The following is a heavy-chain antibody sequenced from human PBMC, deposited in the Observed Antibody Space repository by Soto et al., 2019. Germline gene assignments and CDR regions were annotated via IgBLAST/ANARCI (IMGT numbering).Heavy chain of an antibody. CDR2: IKTKTDGGTT. CDR1: VFTFNDAW. CDR3: TTERCTGTNCYVKNAFDS. V-gene: IGHV3-15*01. Sequence: PGGSLLLSCAASVFTFNDAWMTWVRQAPGKGLELVGRIKTKTDGGTTDYAAPVKGRFTISRDDSKNTVYLQMNRLKIEDTGVYYCTTERCTGTNCYVKNAFDSWGQGTMVTVSS. J-gene: IGHJ3*02. D-gene: IGHD2-2*01.